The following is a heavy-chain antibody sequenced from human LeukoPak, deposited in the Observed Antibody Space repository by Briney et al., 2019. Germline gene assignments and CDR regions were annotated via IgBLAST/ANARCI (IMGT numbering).Heavy chain of an antibody. V-gene: IGHV3-23*01. J-gene: IGHJ4*02. CDR3: ARSLRSPRYCIDDTCYFDY. D-gene: IGHD2-15*01. CDR2: ISGSGSST. Sequence: GGSLRLSCAASGFTFTSYAMSWVREAPGKGMEWVSAISGSGSSTYYADSVKGRFTISRDNSKNTLYLQINSLRVEDTAVYYCARSLRSPRYCIDDTCYFDYWGQGTLVTVSS. CDR1: GFTFTSYA.